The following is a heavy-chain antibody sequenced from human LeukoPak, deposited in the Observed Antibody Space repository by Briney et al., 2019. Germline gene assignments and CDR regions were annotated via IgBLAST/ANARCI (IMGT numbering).Heavy chain of an antibody. CDR1: GYTFTGYY. CDR2: INPNSGGT. D-gene: IGHD3-10*01. V-gene: IGHV1-2*02. J-gene: IGHJ6*03. Sequence: ASVKVSCKASGYTFTGYYMHWVRQAPGQGLEWMGWINPNSGGTNYAQKFQGRVTMTRDTSISTAYMELSRLRSDDTAVYYCARTGRSGNYRDNYHYYMDVWGKGTTVTISS. CDR3: ARTGRSGNYRDNYHYYMDV.